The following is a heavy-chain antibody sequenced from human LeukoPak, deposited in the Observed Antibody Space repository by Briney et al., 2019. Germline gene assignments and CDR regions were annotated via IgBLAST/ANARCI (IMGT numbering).Heavy chain of an antibody. CDR2: IIPILGIA. J-gene: IGHJ5*02. CDR1: GGTFSSYA. V-gene: IGHV1-69*04. CDR3: ARAPPPGYCSSTSCYAGGGWFDP. D-gene: IGHD2-2*01. Sequence: SVKVSCKASGGTFSSYAISWVRQAPGQGLEWMGRIIPILGIANYAQKFQGRVTITADKSTSTAYMELSSLRSEDTAVYYCARAPPPGYCSSTSCYAGGGWFDPWGQGTLVTVSS.